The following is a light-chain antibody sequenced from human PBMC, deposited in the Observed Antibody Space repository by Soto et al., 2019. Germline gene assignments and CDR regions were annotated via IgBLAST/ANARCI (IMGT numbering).Light chain of an antibody. Sequence: DSQMTQSPCSLSSCVGDKVTITCRASQGISSYLAWYQQKPGKAPKFLIYAASSLQSGVLSRFSGSGSGTDFTLTINSLQPEDFATYYCQQTNSFPYTFGQGSKVDIK. V-gene: IGKV1-12*01. J-gene: IGKJ2*01. CDR1: QGISSY. CDR2: AAS. CDR3: QQTNSFPYT.